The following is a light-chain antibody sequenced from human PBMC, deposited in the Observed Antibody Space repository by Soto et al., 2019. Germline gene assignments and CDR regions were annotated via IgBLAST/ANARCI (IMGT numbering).Light chain of an antibody. V-gene: IGKV3-20*01. CDR3: QHYDTSLRT. CDR2: AAS. Sequence: EIVLTQSPGTLSLSPGDRATLSCRASQSISSRHLAWYQQKPGQAPRLLIYAASTRATDIPDKFSGSGSGADFTLIISRLEPEDFAVYYCQHYDTSLRTFGPGTKVEI. CDR1: QSISSRH. J-gene: IGKJ1*01.